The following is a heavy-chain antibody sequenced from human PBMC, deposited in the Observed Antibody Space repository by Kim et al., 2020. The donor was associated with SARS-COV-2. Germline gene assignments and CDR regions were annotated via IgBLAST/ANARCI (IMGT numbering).Heavy chain of an antibody. CDR3: ARGLRQYSSSSGRDY. D-gene: IGHD6-6*01. J-gene: IGHJ4*02. CDR2: INHSGST. Sequence: SETLSLTCAVYGGSFSGYYWSWIRQPPGKGLEWIGEINHSGSTNYNPSLKSRVTISVDTSKNQFSLKLSSVTAADTAVYYCARGLRQYSSSSGRDYWGQGTLVTVSS. CDR1: GGSFSGYY. V-gene: IGHV4-34*01.